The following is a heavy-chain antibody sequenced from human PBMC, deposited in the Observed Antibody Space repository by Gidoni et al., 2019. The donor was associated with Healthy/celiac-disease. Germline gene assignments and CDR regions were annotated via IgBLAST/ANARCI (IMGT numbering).Heavy chain of an antibody. CDR2: IYYSGST. J-gene: IGHJ5*02. V-gene: IGHV4-39*01. CDR3: ARPTYYDFWSGYYGFDP. D-gene: IGHD3-3*01. Sequence: QLQLQESGPGLVKPSETLSLTCTVSGGSISSSSYYRGWIRQPPGKGLEWFGSIYYSGSTYYNPSLKSRVTISVDTSKNQFSLKLSSVTAADTAVYYCARPTYYDFWSGYYGFDPWGQGTLVTVSS. CDR1: GGSISSSSYY.